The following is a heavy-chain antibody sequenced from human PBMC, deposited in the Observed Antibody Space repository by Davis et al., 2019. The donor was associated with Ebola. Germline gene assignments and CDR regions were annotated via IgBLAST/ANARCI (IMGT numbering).Heavy chain of an antibody. CDR1: GFTFSSYS. D-gene: IGHD3-10*01. J-gene: IGHJ6*04. CDR3: ARRFGEIYYYYYGMDV. CDR2: ISSSSTI. V-gene: IGHV3-48*02. Sequence: GESLKISCAASGFTFSSYSMNWVRQAPGKGLEWVSYISSSSTIYYADSVKGRFTISRDNAKNSLYLQMNSLRDEDTAVYYCARRFGEIYYYYYGMDVWGKGTTVTVSS.